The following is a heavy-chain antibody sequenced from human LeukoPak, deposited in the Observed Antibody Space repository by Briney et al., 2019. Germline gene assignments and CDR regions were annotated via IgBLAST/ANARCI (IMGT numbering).Heavy chain of an antibody. Sequence: PGGSLRLSCAGSGFNFKDHWVSWLRQAPGKGPEWVAHTKPDGSEKHYVDSVKGRFIISRDDTRNSLSLQMNSLRAEDTAVYYCAGSFGDVKNFWGQGTLVTVSS. V-gene: IGHV3-7*01. D-gene: IGHD3-10*01. CDR2: TKPDGSEK. J-gene: IGHJ4*02. CDR3: AGSFGDVKNF. CDR1: GFNFKDHW.